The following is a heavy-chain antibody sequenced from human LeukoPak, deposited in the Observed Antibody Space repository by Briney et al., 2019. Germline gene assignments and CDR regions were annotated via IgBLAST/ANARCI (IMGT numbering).Heavy chain of an antibody. Sequence: SETLSLTCTVSGGSISSYYCSWIRQPPGKGLEWIGYIYYRGSTNYNASLKSRVTISVDTSKNQFSLKLRSVTAADTAVYYCARWVAASSIDYWGQGTLVTVSS. D-gene: IGHD6-13*01. CDR3: ARWVAASSIDY. J-gene: IGHJ4*02. CDR2: IYYRGST. CDR1: GGSISSYY. V-gene: IGHV4-59*08.